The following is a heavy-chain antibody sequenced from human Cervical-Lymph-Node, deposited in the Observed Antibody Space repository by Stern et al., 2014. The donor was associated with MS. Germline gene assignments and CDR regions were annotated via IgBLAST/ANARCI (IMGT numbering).Heavy chain of an antibody. D-gene: IGHD1-26*01. CDR3: MGIGDGLDV. J-gene: IGHJ6*02. V-gene: IGHV3-30*03. CDR2: VSFVGSNK. Sequence: VQLEESGGGVVKPGGSLRVSCAASGFSLSSLGMHWVRQAPGRGLEWIAVVSFVGSNKMYGDSVKGRFSISSDNANNAMYLQMNSLRPVDTAVYYCMGIGDGLDVWGQGTTVIVS. CDR1: GFSLSSLG.